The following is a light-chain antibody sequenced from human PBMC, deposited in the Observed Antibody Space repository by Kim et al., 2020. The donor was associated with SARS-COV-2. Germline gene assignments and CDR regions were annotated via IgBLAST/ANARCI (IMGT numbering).Light chain of an antibody. V-gene: IGKV1-8*01. Sequence: ASTGDRVTITCRASQGVNTYLAWYQQKPGKATNLLIYAASTLQSGVPSRFSGSGSGTEFTLTISSLQSEDFATYYCQQYYSYPLTFGGGTKVDIK. J-gene: IGKJ4*01. CDR3: QQYYSYPLT. CDR2: AAS. CDR1: QGVNTY.